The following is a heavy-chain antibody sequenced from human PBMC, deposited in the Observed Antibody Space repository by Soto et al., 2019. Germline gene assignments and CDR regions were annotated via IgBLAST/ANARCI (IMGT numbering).Heavy chain of an antibody. Sequence: QVQLVQSGAEVKKPGASVTVSCKASENTLTTYTIHWVRQAPGQRLEWMGWINTGNGNTHYSQRFQGRVTLSRDTSATSAHMELSSLTSEDTAVYFCASSPPFYHYAMDVWGQGTTVTVSS. CDR3: ASSPPFYHYAMDV. CDR1: ENTLTTYT. V-gene: IGHV1-3*04. CDR2: INTGNGNT. J-gene: IGHJ6*02.